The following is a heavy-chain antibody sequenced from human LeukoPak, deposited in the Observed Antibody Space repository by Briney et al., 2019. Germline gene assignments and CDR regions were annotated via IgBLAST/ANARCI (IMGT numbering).Heavy chain of an antibody. CDR3: AREPPYSNSWTDFDS. V-gene: IGHV3-48*01. CDR2: ITLSSTTI. Sequence: GGSLRLSCAASGFTFSSYSMNWVRQAPGKGLEWVSYITLSSTTIYYADSVKGRFTISRDNAKNSLFLQMNSLRAEDTAVYYCAREPPYSNSWTDFDSWGQGTLVTVSS. CDR1: GFTFSSYS. J-gene: IGHJ4*02. D-gene: IGHD6-13*01.